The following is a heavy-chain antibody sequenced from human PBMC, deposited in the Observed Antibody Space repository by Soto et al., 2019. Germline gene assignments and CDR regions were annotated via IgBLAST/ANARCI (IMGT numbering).Heavy chain of an antibody. V-gene: IGHV4-39*01. CDR2: IFHTGST. J-gene: IGHJ4*02. CDR1: GGSISSSSYY. CDR3: ARRRRVVTTNFDY. D-gene: IGHD3-3*01. Sequence: SETLSLTCNVSGGSISSSSYYWGWIRQPPGTGLEWIGHIFHTGSTYYNPSLKSRVTLSVDTSKNQFSLKLSSVTATDTAVYYCARRRRVVTTNFDYWGQGTLVTGAS.